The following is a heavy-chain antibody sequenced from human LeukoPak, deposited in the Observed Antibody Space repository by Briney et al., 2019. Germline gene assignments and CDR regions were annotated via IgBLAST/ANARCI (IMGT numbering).Heavy chain of an antibody. CDR2: IHTRGTT. CDR1: GSSISSGVYY. V-gene: IGHV4-61*02. Sequence: SETLSLTCTVSGSSISSGVYYWSWIRQPAGKGLEWIGRIHTRGTTNYNPSLKSRVTISVDTSKNQFSLKLSSVTAADTAVYYCARTTTVRGTYYMDVWGKGTTVTISS. J-gene: IGHJ6*03. D-gene: IGHD3-10*01. CDR3: ARTTTVRGTYYMDV.